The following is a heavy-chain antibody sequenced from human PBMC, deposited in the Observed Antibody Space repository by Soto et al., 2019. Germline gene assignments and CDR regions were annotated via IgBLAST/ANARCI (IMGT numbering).Heavy chain of an antibody. V-gene: IGHV1-46*01. CDR3: ARDPQGYCSGGRCYRFDY. CDR2: INPSGDNI. Sequence: QVQLVQSGAEVKKPGASVRVSCKASGYTLTSYSMHWVRQAPGQGLEWMGIINPSGDNIRYAQNFQGRVTITRDPSTCQVYLELSSLRSEDTAIDYCARDPQGYCSGGRCYRFDYWGQGTLVTVS. D-gene: IGHD2-15*01. CDR1: GYTLTSYS. J-gene: IGHJ4*02.